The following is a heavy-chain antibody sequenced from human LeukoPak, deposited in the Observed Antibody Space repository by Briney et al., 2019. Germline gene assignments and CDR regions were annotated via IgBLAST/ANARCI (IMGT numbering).Heavy chain of an antibody. CDR3: ARVRVYGAQTPFDY. CDR1: GYTFTGYY. Sequence: ASVKVSCKASGYTFTGYYMHWVRQAPGQGLEWMEWINPNSGGTNYAQKFQGRVTMTRDTSIGTAYMELSRLRSDDTAVYYCARVRVYGAQTPFDYWGQGTLVTVSS. J-gene: IGHJ4*02. D-gene: IGHD5/OR15-5a*01. CDR2: INPNSGGT. V-gene: IGHV1-2*02.